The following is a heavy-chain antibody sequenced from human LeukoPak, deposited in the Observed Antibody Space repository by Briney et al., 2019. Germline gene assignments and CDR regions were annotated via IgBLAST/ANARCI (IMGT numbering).Heavy chain of an antibody. V-gene: IGHV3-30*18. CDR1: GFTFSSYG. D-gene: IGHD5-24*01. J-gene: IGHJ4*02. CDR2: ISYDGSNK. CDR3: AKATPPRDGSNPDY. Sequence: GGSLRLSCAASGFTFSSYGMQWVRQAPGKGLEWVAVISYDGSNKYYADSVKGRFTISRDNSKNTLYLQMNSLRAGDTAVYYYAKATPPRDGSNPDYWGQGTLVTVSS.